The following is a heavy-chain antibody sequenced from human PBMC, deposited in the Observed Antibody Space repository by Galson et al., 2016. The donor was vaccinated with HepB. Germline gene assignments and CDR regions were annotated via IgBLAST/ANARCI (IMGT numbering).Heavy chain of an antibody. CDR2: IDWDNDK. J-gene: IGHJ6*02. V-gene: IGHV2-70*13. CDR3: ARSIAVATRVNYYGMDV. Sequence: PALVKPTQTLTLTCTFSGFSLRATGMSVSWIRQPPGKALEWLALIDWDNDKYYSTSLKTRLTISKDTSKNQVALTMTNMDPVDTATYYCARSIAVATRVNYYGMDVWGQGTTVTVSS. CDR1: GFSLRATGMS. D-gene: IGHD6-19*01.